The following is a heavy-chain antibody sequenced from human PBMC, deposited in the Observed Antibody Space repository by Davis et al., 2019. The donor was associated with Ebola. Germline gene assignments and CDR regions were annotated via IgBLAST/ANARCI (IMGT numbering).Heavy chain of an antibody. CDR2: IKQDGSEK. J-gene: IGHJ3*02. V-gene: IGHV3-7*03. CDR1: GFTFSSYW. Sequence: GESLKISCAASGFTFSSYWMSWVRQAPGKGLEWVANIKQDGSEKYYVDSVKGRFTISRDNAKNSLYLQMNSLRAEDTAVYYCARVGSSSWTSKAFDIWGQGTMVTVSS. CDR3: ARVGSSSWTSKAFDI. D-gene: IGHD6-13*01.